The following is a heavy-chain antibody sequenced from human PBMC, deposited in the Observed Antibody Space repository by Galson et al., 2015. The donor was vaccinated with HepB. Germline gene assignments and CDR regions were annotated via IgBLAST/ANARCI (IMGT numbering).Heavy chain of an antibody. J-gene: IGHJ4*02. D-gene: IGHD3-3*01. CDR2: ISSSSSYT. CDR1: GFTFSDYY. Sequence: SLRLSCAASGFTFSDYYMSWIRQAPGKGLEWVSYISSSSSYTNYADSVKGRFTISRDNAKNSLYLQMNSLRAEDTAVYYCARYLRFLEWLPEIGYWGQGTLVTVSS. V-gene: IGHV3-11*06. CDR3: ARYLRFLEWLPEIGY.